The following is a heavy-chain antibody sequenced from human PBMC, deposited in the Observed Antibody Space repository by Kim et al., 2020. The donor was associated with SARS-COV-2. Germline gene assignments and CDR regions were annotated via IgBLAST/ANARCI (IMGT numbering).Heavy chain of an antibody. Sequence: DSVKGRFTISRDNSKNTLYLQMNSLRAEDTAVYYCARDFGQQLVKYYFDYWGQGTLVTVSS. CDR3: ARDFGQQLVKYYFDY. V-gene: IGHV3-30*01. D-gene: IGHD6-13*01. J-gene: IGHJ4*02.